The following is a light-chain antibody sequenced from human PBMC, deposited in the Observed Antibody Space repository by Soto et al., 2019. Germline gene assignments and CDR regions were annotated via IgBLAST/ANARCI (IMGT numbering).Light chain of an antibody. J-gene: IGKJ2*01. CDR1: QSLVHSDGDTY. V-gene: IGKV2-30*02. CDR3: MQGTHWLYT. Sequence: DVVMTQSPLSLPVTLGQPASISCRSSQSLVHSDGDTYLSWFHQRPGQAPRRLIYKISNRDSGVPGRFSGSGSGTDFTLTISSVEAEDVGVYYCMQGTHWLYTFGQGTKLEIK. CDR2: KIS.